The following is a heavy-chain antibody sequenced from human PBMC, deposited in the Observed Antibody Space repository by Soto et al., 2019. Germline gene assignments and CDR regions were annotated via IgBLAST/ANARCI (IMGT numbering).Heavy chain of an antibody. D-gene: IGHD5-12*01. J-gene: IGHJ6*03. CDR2: ISSSSSYI. Sequence: EVQLVESGGGLVKPGGSLRLSCAASGFTFSSYSMNWVRQAPGKGLEWVSSISSSSSYIYYADSVKGRFTISRDNAKNSLYLQLNSLRADDTAVYYCARLVATRLTYYYYYMDVWGKGTTVTVSS. CDR3: ARLVATRLTYYYYYMDV. CDR1: GFTFSSYS. V-gene: IGHV3-21*01.